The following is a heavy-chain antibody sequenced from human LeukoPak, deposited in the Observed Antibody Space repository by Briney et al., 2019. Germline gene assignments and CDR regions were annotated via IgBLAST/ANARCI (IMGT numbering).Heavy chain of an antibody. D-gene: IGHD3-10*01. Sequence: GESLKISCKGSGYSFTSYWIAWVRQMPGKGLEWMGIIYPGDSDTRYSPSFQGQVTISADKSTSTAYLQWSSLKASDTAMYYCARQNYYGSGSSYHNWFDPWGQGTLVTVSS. CDR1: GYSFTSYW. CDR2: IYPGDSDT. CDR3: ARQNYYGSGSSYHNWFDP. J-gene: IGHJ5*02. V-gene: IGHV5-51*01.